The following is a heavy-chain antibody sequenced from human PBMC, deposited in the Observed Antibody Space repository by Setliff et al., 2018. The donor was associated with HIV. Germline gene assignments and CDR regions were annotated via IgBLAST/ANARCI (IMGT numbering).Heavy chain of an antibody. D-gene: IGHD6-6*01. J-gene: IGHJ6*03. V-gene: IGHV4-34*01. CDR1: GGSFSGYY. CDR2: IYYTGSP. CDR3: ARGGGTSSPIDYHYYIDV. Sequence: PSETLSLTCAVYGGSFSGYYWSWIRQPPGKGLEWIGGIYYTGSPFYNPSLKSRVTISVDTSNNQFSLKLSSVTAADTAVYYCARGGGTSSPIDYHYYIDVWGKGTTVTVS.